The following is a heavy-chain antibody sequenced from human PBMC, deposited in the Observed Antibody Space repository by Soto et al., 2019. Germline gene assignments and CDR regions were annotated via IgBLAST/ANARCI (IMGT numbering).Heavy chain of an antibody. CDR3: ARGGYCTNGVCYKVPTYYYAMDV. J-gene: IGHJ6*02. CDR1: GGSFSGYY. CDR2: INHSGST. D-gene: IGHD2-8*01. V-gene: IGHV4-34*01. Sequence: PSETLSLTCAVYGGSFSGYYWSWIHQPPGKGLEWIGEINHSGSTNYNPSLKSRVTISVDTSKNQFSLKLSSVTAADTTVYYCARGGYCTNGVCYKVPTYYYAMDVWGQGTTVTVSS.